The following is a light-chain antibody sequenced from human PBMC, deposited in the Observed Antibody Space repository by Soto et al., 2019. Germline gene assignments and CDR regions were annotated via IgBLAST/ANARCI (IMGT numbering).Light chain of an antibody. V-gene: IGLV2-14*01. Sequence: QSALTQPASVSGSPGQSFTISCTGTNSDVGGYDYVSWYQQHPGKAPKLMIYEVSHRPSGVSNRFSGSRSGNTASLTISGLQAEDEADYYCSSYTSSTTLGVFGGWTKLTVL. CDR2: EVS. CDR3: SSYTSSTTLGV. CDR1: NSDVGGYDY. J-gene: IGLJ3*02.